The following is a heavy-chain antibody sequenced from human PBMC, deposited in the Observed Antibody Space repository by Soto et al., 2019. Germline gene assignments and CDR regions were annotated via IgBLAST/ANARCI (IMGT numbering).Heavy chain of an antibody. CDR1: GFTFSSYE. V-gene: IGHV3-48*03. CDR2: ISSSGSTI. CDR3: ARESPVGGHDY. J-gene: IGHJ4*02. D-gene: IGHD3-16*01. Sequence: QTGGSLRLSCAASGFTFSSYEMNWVRQAPGKGLEWVSYISSSGSTIYYADSVKGRFTISRDNAKNSLYLQMNSLRAEDTAVYYCARESPVGGHDYWGQGTLVTVSS.